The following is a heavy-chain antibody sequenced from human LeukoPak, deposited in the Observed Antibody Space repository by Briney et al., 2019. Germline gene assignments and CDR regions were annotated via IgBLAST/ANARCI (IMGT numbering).Heavy chain of an antibody. D-gene: IGHD6-19*01. Sequence: KPSETLSLTCTVSGGSISSSTYYWGWIRQPPGKGLEWIGSIYYSGRTYYNPSLKSRVTISVDTSKNQFSLKLSSVTAADTAVYYCARGGWYPESFQHWGQGALVTVSS. J-gene: IGHJ1*01. CDR3: ARGGWYPESFQH. V-gene: IGHV4-39*07. CDR2: IYYSGRT. CDR1: GGSISSSTYY.